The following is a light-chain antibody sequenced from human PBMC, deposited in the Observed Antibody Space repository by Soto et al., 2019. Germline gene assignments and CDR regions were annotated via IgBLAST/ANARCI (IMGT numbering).Light chain of an antibody. Sequence: QSALPQPASMSGSPGQSITISCTGTSSDVGSYYPVSWFQQHPGKAPKLMIYEVNKRPSGVSDRFSGSKSGNTASLTISGLQAADEAEYYCCSYAGATTFFGFGTGTKLTVL. CDR3: CSYAGATTFFG. CDR1: SSDVGSYYP. J-gene: IGLJ1*01. CDR2: EVN. V-gene: IGLV2-23*02.